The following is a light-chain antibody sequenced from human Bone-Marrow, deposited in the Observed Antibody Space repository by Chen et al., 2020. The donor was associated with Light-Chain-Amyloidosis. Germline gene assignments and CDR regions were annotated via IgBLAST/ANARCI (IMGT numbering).Light chain of an antibody. V-gene: IGLV3-25*03. J-gene: IGLJ2*01. CDR1: DLPTKY. Sequence: SYELPQTPAVSVSPGQTARITCSGDDLPTKYAYWYQQKPGKAPVLVIHRDTERPSGLSERFSGSSSGTTATLTISVVQAEDEADYHCQSADSSGTYEVIFGGGTKLTVL. CDR2: RDT. CDR3: QSADSSGTYEVI.